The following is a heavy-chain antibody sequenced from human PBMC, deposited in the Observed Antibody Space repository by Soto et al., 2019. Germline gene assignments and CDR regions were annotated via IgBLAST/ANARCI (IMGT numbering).Heavy chain of an antibody. V-gene: IGHV1-69*06. J-gene: IGHJ6*02. D-gene: IGHD4-4*01. Sequence: QVQLVQSGAEVKKPGSSVKVSCKASGGTFSSYAISWVRQAPGQGLEWMGGIIPIFGTANYAQKFQGRVTITADKSTSTAYMELSSLRSEDTAVYYCARATKMTTVTLIDDYYYYGMDVWGQGTTVTVSS. CDR2: IIPIFGTA. CDR3: ARATKMTTVTLIDDYYYYGMDV. CDR1: GGTFSSYA.